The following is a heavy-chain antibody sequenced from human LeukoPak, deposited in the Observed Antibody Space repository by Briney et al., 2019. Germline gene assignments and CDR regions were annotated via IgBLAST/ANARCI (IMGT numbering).Heavy chain of an antibody. V-gene: IGHV1-2*02. CDR2: INLNSGGT. CDR3: ARPSTVTTGYYYYGMDV. Sequence: ASVKVSCKASGYTFTGYYMHWVRQAPGQGLEWMGWINLNSGGTNYAQKFQGRVTMTRDTSISTAYMELSRLRSDDTAVYYCARPSTVTTGYYYYGMDVWGQGTTVTVSS. J-gene: IGHJ6*02. D-gene: IGHD4-17*01. CDR1: GYTFTGYY.